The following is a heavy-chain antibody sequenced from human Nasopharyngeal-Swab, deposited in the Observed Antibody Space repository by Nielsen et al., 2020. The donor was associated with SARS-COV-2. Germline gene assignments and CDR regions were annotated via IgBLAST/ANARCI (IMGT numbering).Heavy chain of an antibody. V-gene: IGHV4-59*01. J-gene: IGHJ6*03. CDR1: GVSISLYY. CDR3: ARSRMFLGSAYYYYYYIDV. Sequence: AETLSLTCTVSGVSISLYYWSWIRQGPGKGLEWIGYIYHTGTTNYNPSLRNRVSISIDTYRKQYSLTLNSVTAADTAVYYCARSRMFLGSAYYYYYYIDVWGKGTPVTVSS. CDR2: IYHTGTT. D-gene: IGHD3-10*01.